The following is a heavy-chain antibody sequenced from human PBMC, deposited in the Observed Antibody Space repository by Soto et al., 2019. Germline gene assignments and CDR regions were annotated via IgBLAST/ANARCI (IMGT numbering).Heavy chain of an antibody. V-gene: IGHV3-23*01. CDR3: AKDREGSTVTTNAFDI. Sequence: PGGSLRLSCAASGFTFSNSAMSCVRQAPGNWLEWVSLVSATAGTTYYTDSVKGRFTISRDNSRNTVYLQMNSLRAEDTAVYYCAKDREGSTVTTNAFDIWGQGTMVTGSS. D-gene: IGHD4-17*01. CDR1: GFTFSNSA. J-gene: IGHJ3*02. CDR2: VSATAGTT.